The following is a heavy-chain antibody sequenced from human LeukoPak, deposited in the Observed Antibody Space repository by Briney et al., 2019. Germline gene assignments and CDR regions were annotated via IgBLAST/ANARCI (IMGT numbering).Heavy chain of an antibody. Sequence: GGSLRLSCAASGFTFSSYAMSWVRQAPGKGLEWVSAISGSGGSTYYADSVKGRFTISRDNAKNSLYLQMNSLRAEDTAVYYCARGGYSSGWYRYYFDYWGQGTLVTVSS. CDR3: ARGGYSSGWYRYYFDY. D-gene: IGHD6-19*01. CDR1: GFTFSSYA. CDR2: ISGSGGST. V-gene: IGHV3-23*01. J-gene: IGHJ4*02.